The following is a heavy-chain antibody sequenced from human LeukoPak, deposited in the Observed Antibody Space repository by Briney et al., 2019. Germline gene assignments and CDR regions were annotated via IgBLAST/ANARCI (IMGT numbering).Heavy chain of an antibody. J-gene: IGHJ4*02. V-gene: IGHV3-74*01. D-gene: IGHD2-2*01. Sequence: GGPLRLSCVASGFTFSDYWMDWVRQVPGKGLVWVSRINGDGSSASYADSVKGRFTISRDNAKNTMYLQMNSLRSEDTAVYYCARELGYCGHTRCHKPLDFWGQGTLATVSS. CDR3: ARELGYCGHTRCHKPLDF. CDR1: GFTFSDYW. CDR2: INGDGSSA.